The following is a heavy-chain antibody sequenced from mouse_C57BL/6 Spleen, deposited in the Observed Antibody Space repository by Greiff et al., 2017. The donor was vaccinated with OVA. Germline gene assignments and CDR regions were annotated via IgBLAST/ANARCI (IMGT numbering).Heavy chain of an antibody. CDR2: ISDGGSYT. D-gene: IGHD1-1*01. CDR1: GFTFRSYA. Sequence: EVKLVESGGGLVKPGGSLKLSCAASGFTFRSYAMSWVRQTPEKRLEWVATISDGGSYTYYPDNVKGRFTISRDNAKNNLYLQMSHLKSEDTAMYYCARDRDGSSYEAWFAYWGQGTLVTVSA. CDR3: ARDRDGSSYEAWFAY. V-gene: IGHV5-4*01. J-gene: IGHJ3*01.